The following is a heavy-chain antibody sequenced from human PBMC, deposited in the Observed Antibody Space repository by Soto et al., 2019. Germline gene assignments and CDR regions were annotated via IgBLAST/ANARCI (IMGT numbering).Heavy chain of an antibody. D-gene: IGHD3-10*01. CDR1: GGTFSPYT. CDR3: PRDREMPVSTWSFGVF. CDR2: SIPVHGVT. V-gene: IGHV1-69*08. Sequence: QVQLVQSGAEVKKPGSSVKVSCKASGGTFSPYTINWVRQAPGPGLEWMGRSIPVHGVTNYAQKFQDRVTLTADKSTSTAYMELSGLRFEDTSMYYCPRDREMPVSTWSFGVFCGRGTLVTFSS. J-gene: IGHJ4*02.